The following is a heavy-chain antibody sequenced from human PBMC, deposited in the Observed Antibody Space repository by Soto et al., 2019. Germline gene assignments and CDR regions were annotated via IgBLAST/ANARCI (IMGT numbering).Heavy chain of an antibody. J-gene: IGHJ5*02. V-gene: IGHV4-59*01. Sequence: SGTLSLTCTVSGGSISSYYWSWIRQPPGKGLEWIGYIYYSGSTNYNPSLKSRVTISVDTSKNQFSLKLSSVTAADTAVYYCASTPQLLFWGWFDPWGQGTLVTVSS. D-gene: IGHD3-16*01. CDR2: IYYSGST. CDR1: GGSISSYY. CDR3: ASTPQLLFWGWFDP.